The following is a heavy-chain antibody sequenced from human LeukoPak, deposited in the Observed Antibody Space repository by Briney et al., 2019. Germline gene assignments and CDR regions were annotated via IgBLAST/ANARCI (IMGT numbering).Heavy chain of an antibody. CDR2: IKSKADGGTT. V-gene: IGHV3-15*01. CDR3: TTAPRYVPYF. Sequence: PGGSLRLSCAASGYTFGDYGMSWVRQAPGKGLEWVGHIKSKADGGTTDYAAPVKGRFIISRDDSKKTLYVQMNSLKTEDTAVYYCTTAPRYVPYFWGQGTLVTVSS. CDR1: GYTFGDYG. J-gene: IGHJ4*02. D-gene: IGHD3-16*01.